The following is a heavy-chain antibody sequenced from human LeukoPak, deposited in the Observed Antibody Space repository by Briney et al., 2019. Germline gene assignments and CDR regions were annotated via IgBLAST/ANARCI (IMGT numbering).Heavy chain of an antibody. D-gene: IGHD5-18*01. CDR1: GFTFSSYA. Sequence: PGGSLRLSCAASGFTFSSYAMSWVRQAPGKGLEWVSAISGSGGSTYYADSMKGRFTISRDNSKNTLYLQMNSLRAEDTAVYYCAKDRQYSYARSWGLDYWGQGTLVTVSS. CDR2: ISGSGGST. V-gene: IGHV3-23*01. CDR3: AKDRQYSYARSWGLDY. J-gene: IGHJ4*02.